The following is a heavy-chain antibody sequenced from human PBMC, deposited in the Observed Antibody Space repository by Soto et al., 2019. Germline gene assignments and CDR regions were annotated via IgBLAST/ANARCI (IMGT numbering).Heavy chain of an antibody. V-gene: IGHV3-66*01. CDR1: GFTVSSNY. D-gene: IGHD6-19*01. CDR3: ATSRGWEPYDAFDI. J-gene: IGHJ3*02. CDR2: MYSGGST. Sequence: EVQLVESGGVLVQPGGSLRLSCAASGFTVSSNYIIWVRQAPGPGLEWVSVMYSGGSTSYADSVKGRFPISRDNSKTTLYLQMNSLRAEDTAVYYCATSRGWEPYDAFDIWGQGTMVTVSS.